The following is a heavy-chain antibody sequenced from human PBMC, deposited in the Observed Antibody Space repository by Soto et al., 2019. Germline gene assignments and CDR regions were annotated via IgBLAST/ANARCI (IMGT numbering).Heavy chain of an antibody. CDR3: AHRDLTTRVFDY. D-gene: IGHD4-4*01. CDR2: IYWDDDK. Sequence: QITLKESGPTLVKPTQTLTLTCTFSGFSLSTSGMGVGWIRQPPGEALEWLALIYWDDDKRYSPSLKSRLTITKDTSNNQVVLTVTNMDPVDTATYYCAHRDLTTRVFDYWGQGALVTVSS. CDR1: GFSLSTSGMG. V-gene: IGHV2-5*02. J-gene: IGHJ4*02.